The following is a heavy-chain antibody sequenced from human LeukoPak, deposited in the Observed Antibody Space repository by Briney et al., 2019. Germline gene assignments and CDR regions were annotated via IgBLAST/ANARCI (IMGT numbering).Heavy chain of an antibody. CDR2: ISAYNGNT. D-gene: IGHD3-10*01. J-gene: IGHJ6*02. Sequence: ASVKVSCKASGFRLTDFDVVWVRQAPGQGLEWMGWISAYNGNTNYAQKLQGRVTMTTDTSTSTAYMELRSLRSDDTAVYYCARDHFPYFGDELFMDVWGQGTTVTVSS. CDR3: ARDHFPYFGDELFMDV. V-gene: IGHV1-18*01. CDR1: GFRLTDFD.